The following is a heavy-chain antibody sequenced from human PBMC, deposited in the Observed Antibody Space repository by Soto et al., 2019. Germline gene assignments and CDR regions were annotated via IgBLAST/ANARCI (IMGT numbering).Heavy chain of an antibody. J-gene: IGHJ4*02. CDR3: ARVNEYYDLWSGSTFDY. CDR1: GFTFSSYA. V-gene: IGHV3-30-3*01. D-gene: IGHD3-3*01. CDR2: ISYDGSNK. Sequence: QVQLVESGGGVVQPGRSLRLSCAASGFTFSSYAMHWVRQAPGKGLEWVAVISYDGSNKYYADSVKGRFTISRDNSKNTLYLQMNSLRAEDTAVYYCARVNEYYDLWSGSTFDYWGQGTLVTVSS.